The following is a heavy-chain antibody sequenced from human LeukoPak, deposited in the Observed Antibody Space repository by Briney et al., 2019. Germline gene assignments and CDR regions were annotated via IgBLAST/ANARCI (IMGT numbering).Heavy chain of an antibody. J-gene: IGHJ6*02. CDR1: GFTFSSYE. CDR3: YLGYCTNGVCYGYGMDV. D-gene: IGHD2-8*01. CDR2: ISSSGSTI. V-gene: IGHV3-48*03. Sequence: GGSLRLSCAASGFTFSSYEMNWVRQAPGKGLEWDSYISSSGSTIYYADSVKGRFTISRDNAKNSLYLQMNSLRAEDTAVYYCYLGYCTNGVCYGYGMDVWGQGTTVTVSS.